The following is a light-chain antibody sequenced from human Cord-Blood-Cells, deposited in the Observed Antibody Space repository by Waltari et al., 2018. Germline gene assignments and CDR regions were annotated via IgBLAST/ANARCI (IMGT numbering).Light chain of an antibody. CDR1: QGISSY. CDR3: QQLNSYPLT. J-gene: IGKJ4*01. CDR2: AAS. V-gene: IGKV1-9*01. Sequence: DIQLTQSPSFLSASVGDRVTITCRASQGISSYLAWYQQKPGQAPTLLIYAASTVQSGVASRFGGSGSGTEFTLTISSLQPEDFATYYCQQLNSYPLTVGGGTKVEIK.